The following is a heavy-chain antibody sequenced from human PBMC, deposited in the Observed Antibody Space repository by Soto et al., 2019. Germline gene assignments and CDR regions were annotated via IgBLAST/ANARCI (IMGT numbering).Heavy chain of an antibody. J-gene: IGHJ4*02. V-gene: IGHV3-23*01. CDR2: VSGSGGST. Sequence: GGSLRLSCAASGFTLSNFAMSWVRQAPGKGLEWVSAVSGSGGSTYYADSVKGRFTISRDNSKNTLYLKMNSLRAEDTAVYYCVKPGSDSSGYYDFEDYWGPGNLVTVFS. CDR3: VKPGSDSSGYYDFEDY. CDR1: GFTLSNFA. D-gene: IGHD3-22*01.